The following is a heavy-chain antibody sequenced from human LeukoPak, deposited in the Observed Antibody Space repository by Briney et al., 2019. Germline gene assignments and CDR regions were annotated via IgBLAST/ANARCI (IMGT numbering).Heavy chain of an antibody. J-gene: IGHJ3*02. CDR2: ISSSSSYI. CDR1: GFTFSSYA. V-gene: IGHV3-21*01. Sequence: GGFLRLSCAASGFTFSSYAMSWVRQAPGKGLEWVSSISSSSSYIYYADSVKGRFTISRDNAKNSLYLQMNSLRAEDTAVYYCASTVTTSDAFDIWGQGTMVTVSS. D-gene: IGHD4-17*01. CDR3: ASTVTTSDAFDI.